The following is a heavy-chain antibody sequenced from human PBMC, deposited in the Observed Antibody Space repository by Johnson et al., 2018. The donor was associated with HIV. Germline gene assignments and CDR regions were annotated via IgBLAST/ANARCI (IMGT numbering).Heavy chain of an antibody. CDR3: ARDAFDL. V-gene: IGHV3-30*03. Sequence: QVQLVESGGGVVQPGRSLRLSCAASGFTFSDYYMSWIRQAPGKGLEWVAVISYDGSNKYYADSVRGRFTISRDNSKNTLYLQMNSLRAEDTAVYYCARDAFDLWGQGTMVTVSS. CDR1: GFTFSDYY. J-gene: IGHJ3*01. CDR2: ISYDGSNK.